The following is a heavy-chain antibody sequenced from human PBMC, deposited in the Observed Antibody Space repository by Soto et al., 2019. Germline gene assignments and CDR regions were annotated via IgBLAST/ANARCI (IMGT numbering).Heavy chain of an antibody. J-gene: IGHJ4*02. V-gene: IGHV4-59*12. D-gene: IGHD1-26*01. CDR1: RGSNSAYY. CDR3: AREGGGYRFDY. Sequence: QVQLQESGPGLVKPSETLSLTCTVSRGSNSAYYWSWIRQSPGKGLEWLGYIFYSGTTKYNPFLKRPVSISVDPTKTQFPLKLTSVTAADTAVYYCAREGGGYRFDYWGQGILVTVSS. CDR2: IFYSGTT.